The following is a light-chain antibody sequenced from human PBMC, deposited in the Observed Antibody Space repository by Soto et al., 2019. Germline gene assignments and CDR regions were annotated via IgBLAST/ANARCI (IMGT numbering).Light chain of an antibody. CDR3: QQYSGDSRT. Sequence: DIQMNQSHSTLSASVGDRVTITCRASQSISSWLAWYQQKPGKAPKLLIYKASRLHSGVSSRFSGSESGTEFTLTISSLQPDDFATYYCQQYSGDSRTFGQGTKVDI. CDR2: KAS. J-gene: IGKJ1*01. V-gene: IGKV1-5*03. CDR1: QSISSW.